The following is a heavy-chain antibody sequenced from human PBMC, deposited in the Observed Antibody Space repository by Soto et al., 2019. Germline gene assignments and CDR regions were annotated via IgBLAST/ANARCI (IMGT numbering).Heavy chain of an antibody. V-gene: IGHV1-18*01. D-gene: IGHD5-18*01. Sequence: GSVKVSCKASCYTFTSYGISWGRQAPGQGLEWMGWISAYNGNTNYAQKLQGRVTMTTDTSTSTAYMELRSLRSDDTAVYYCARDQFDSYGPKGGLDYWGQGTLVTVSS. CDR3: ARDQFDSYGPKGGLDY. CDR1: CYTFTSYG. CDR2: ISAYNGNT. J-gene: IGHJ4*02.